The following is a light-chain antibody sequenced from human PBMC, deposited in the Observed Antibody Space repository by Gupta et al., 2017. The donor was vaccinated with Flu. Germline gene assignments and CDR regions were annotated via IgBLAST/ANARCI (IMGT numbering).Light chain of an antibody. CDR1: SSDVGRYNL. CDR3: CSYAVIRDRQL. J-gene: IGLJ2*01. Sequence: QSALSQPASVSGSPGQSITISCTGTSSDVGRYNLVSWYQQYPGKAPKLLIYEVNKRPSGVSNRFSGSKSGNTASLTISGLQSDDEADYYCCSYAVIRDRQLFDGGTKLTVL. CDR2: EVN. V-gene: IGLV2-23*02.